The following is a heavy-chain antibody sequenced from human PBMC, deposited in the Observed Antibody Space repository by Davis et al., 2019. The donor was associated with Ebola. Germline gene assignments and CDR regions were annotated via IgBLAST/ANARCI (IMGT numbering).Heavy chain of an antibody. V-gene: IGHV1-3*01. CDR3: ARIVLLRDFYGMDL. CDR1: GFTFSDYG. Sequence: PGGSLRLSCAVSGFTFSDYGMHWVRQAPGQRLEWMAWINAGNGNTKVSQKFQGRVTITRDTSASTAYMELSSLRSEDTAVFYCARIVLLRDFYGMDLWGQGTTVTVSS. D-gene: IGHD1-26*01. CDR2: INAGNGNT. J-gene: IGHJ6*02.